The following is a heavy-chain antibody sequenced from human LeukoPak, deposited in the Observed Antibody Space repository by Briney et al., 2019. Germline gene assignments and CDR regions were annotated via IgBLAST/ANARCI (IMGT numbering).Heavy chain of an antibody. V-gene: IGHV3-30*18. Sequence: TGGSLRLSCAASGFTFSSYGMHWVRQAPGKGLEWVAVISYDGSNKYYADSVKGRFTISRDNSKNTLYLQMNSLRAEDTAVYYCAKDLGIVATMPTSWGQGTLVTVSS. CDR1: GFTFSSYG. J-gene: IGHJ5*02. CDR2: ISYDGSNK. CDR3: AKDLGIVATMPTS. D-gene: IGHD5-12*01.